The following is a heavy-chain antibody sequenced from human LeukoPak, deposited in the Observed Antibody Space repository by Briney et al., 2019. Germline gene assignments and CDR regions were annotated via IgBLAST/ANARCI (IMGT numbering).Heavy chain of an antibody. CDR1: GGSISSGSYY. V-gene: IGHV4-61*02. J-gene: IGHJ4*02. CDR2: IYTSGST. D-gene: IGHD4-17*01. CDR3: ARALYGEPADY. Sequence: PSETLSLTCTVSGGSISSGSYYWSWIRQPAGKGLEWIGRIYTSGSTNYNPSLKSRVTISVDTSKNQFSLKLSSVTAADTAVYYCARALYGEPADYWGQGTLVTVSS.